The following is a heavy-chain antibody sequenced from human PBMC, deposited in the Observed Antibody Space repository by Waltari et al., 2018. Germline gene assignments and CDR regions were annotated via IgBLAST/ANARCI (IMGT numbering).Heavy chain of an antibody. V-gene: IGHV1-2*02. CDR2: INPNSGGT. D-gene: IGHD6-13*01. CDR1: GYTFTGYY. J-gene: IGHJ4*02. CDR3: AREMREAAAGTGEGFDY. Sequence: QVQLVQSGAEVKKPGASVKVSCKASGYTFTGYYMHWVRQAPGQGLEWMGWINPNSGGTNYAQKFQGRVTMTRDTSISTAYMELSRLRSDDTAVYYCAREMREAAAGTGEGFDYWGQGTLVTVSS.